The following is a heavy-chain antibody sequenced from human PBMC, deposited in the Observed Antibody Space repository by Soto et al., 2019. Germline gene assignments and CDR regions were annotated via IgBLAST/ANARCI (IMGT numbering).Heavy chain of an antibody. V-gene: IGHV4-34*01. D-gene: IGHD3-16*01. J-gene: IGHJ5*02. CDR3: ARHFGDYVWGSYYNWFDP. CDR1: GGSFSGYY. CDR2: INHSGST. Sequence: PSETLSLTCAVYGGSFSGYYWSWMRQPPGKGLEWIGEINHSGSTNYNPSLKSRVTILVDTSKNQFSLKLSSVTAADTAVYYCARHFGDYVWGSYYNWFDPWGQGALVTVSS.